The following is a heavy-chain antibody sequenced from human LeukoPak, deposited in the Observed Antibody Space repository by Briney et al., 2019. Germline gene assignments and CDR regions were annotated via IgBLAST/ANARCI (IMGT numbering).Heavy chain of an antibody. CDR1: GFTFSNYA. CDR2: ISGSGGST. Sequence: GGSLRLSCAASGFTFSNYAMSWVRQAPGKGLEWVSTISGSGGSTYYADSVKGRVTISRDNAKNTLYLQMNSLRVEDTAVYYCARGRPHGNDYWGQGTLVTVSS. D-gene: IGHD4-23*01. CDR3: ARGRPHGNDY. J-gene: IGHJ4*02. V-gene: IGHV3-23*01.